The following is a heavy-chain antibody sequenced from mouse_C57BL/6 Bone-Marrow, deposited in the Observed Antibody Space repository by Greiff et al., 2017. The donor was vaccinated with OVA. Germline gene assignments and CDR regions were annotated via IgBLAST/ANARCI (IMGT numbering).Heavy chain of an antibody. Sequence: EVMLVESGGGLVQPGGSLSLSCAASGFTFTDYYMSWVRQPPGKALEWFGFIRNKANGYTTEYSASVTGRFTISRDNSQSILYLQMNAQRAEDSATYYCASSSHGNYFDDWGKGTTLTVSS. CDR3: ASSSHGNYFDD. CDR1: GFTFTDYY. D-gene: IGHD2-1*01. CDR2: IRNKANGYTT. V-gene: IGHV7-3*01. J-gene: IGHJ2*01.